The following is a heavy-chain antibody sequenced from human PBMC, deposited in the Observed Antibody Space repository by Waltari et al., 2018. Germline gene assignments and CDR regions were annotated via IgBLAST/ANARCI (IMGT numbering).Heavy chain of an antibody. CDR1: GLIFRNYN. J-gene: IGHJ4*02. CDR2: IWNDGSNK. Sequence: QVQLVESGGGVVQPGMSLRLSCAASGLIFRNYNMAWVRQAPGKGLEWVAIIWNDGSNKYYADSVTGRFTISRDNSKNTVYLQMKSLRVDDTAVYYCVRDQDGPYNPPDSWGQGTLVTVSS. D-gene: IGHD1-20*01. V-gene: IGHV3-33*03. CDR3: VRDQDGPYNPPDS.